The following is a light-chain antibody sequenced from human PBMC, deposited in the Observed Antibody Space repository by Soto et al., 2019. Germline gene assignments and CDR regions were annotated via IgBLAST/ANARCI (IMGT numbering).Light chain of an antibody. J-gene: IGLJ1*01. CDR1: SSDVCGYNY. V-gene: IGLV2-14*03. CDR3: SSYRTSNTRQIV. Sequence: SVLTQPASVSGSPGQSITLSCTGTSSDVCGYNYVSWYQHHPGKAPKLMIYDVSNRPSGVSNRFSGSKSGNTASLSISGLQPEDEADYYCSSYRTSNTRQIVCGTGTKVTVL. CDR2: DVS.